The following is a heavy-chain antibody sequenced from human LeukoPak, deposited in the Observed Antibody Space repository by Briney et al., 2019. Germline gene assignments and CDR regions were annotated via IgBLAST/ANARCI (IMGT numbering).Heavy chain of an antibody. J-gene: IGHJ4*02. V-gene: IGHV3-64D*09. D-gene: IGHD3-10*01. CDR3: VKTNQYYYGSGTYWDY. CDR2: ISSNGGST. Sequence: GGSLRLSCSASGFTFSSYAMFWVRPPPGKGLKYVSAISSNGGSTHYADSVKGRFTISRDNSKNRLYLQMSSLRTEDTAVYYCVKTNQYYYGSGTYWDYWGQGTLVTVSS. CDR1: GFTFSSYA.